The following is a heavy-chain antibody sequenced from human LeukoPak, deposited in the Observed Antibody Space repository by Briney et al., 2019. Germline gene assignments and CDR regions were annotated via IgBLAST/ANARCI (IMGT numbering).Heavy chain of an antibody. D-gene: IGHD3-22*01. CDR3: ARDVYYYDSSAYFTFDY. V-gene: IGHV4-4*07. CDR2: IHTSGST. J-gene: IGHJ4*02. Sequence: SSETLSLTCTVSGVSISSYYWSWIRQPAGKGLEWIGRIHTSGSTNYNPSLKSRVTMSVDTSKNQFSLKLSSVTAADTAVYYCARDVYYYDSSAYFTFDYWGQGTLVTVSS. CDR1: GVSISSYY.